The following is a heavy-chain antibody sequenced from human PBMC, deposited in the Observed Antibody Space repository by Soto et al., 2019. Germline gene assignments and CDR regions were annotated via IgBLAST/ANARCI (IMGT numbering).Heavy chain of an antibody. CDR3: AKGGSIVGADAFGY. CDR1: GFTFSSYA. J-gene: IGHJ4*02. Sequence: EVQLLESGGGLVQPGGSLRLSCAASGFTFSSYAMSWVRQAPGKGLEWVSDISGSGGSTSYADSGKGRFTISRDNSKTTLYLQMNSLRAEDTAVYYCAKGGSIVGADAFGYWGQGTLVTVSS. CDR2: ISGSGGST. D-gene: IGHD1-26*01. V-gene: IGHV3-23*01.